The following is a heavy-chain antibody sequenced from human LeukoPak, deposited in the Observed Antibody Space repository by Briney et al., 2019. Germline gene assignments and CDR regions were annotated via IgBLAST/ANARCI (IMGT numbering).Heavy chain of an antibody. V-gene: IGHV1-69*13. CDR1: GGTFSSYA. CDR3: ARDVEDIVVVPAAIRPTYNWFDP. J-gene: IGHJ5*02. CDR2: IIPIFGTA. D-gene: IGHD2-2*01. Sequence: SVKVSCKASGGTFSSYAISWVRQAPGQGLEWMGGIIPIFGTANYAQEFQGRVTITADESTSTAYMELSSLRSEDTAVYYCARDVEDIVVVPAAIRPTYNWFDPWGQGTLVTVSS.